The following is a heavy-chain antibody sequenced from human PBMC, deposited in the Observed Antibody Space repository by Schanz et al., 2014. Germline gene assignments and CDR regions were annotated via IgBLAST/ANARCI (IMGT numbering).Heavy chain of an antibody. J-gene: IGHJ6*02. CDR2: VYMSAAST. V-gene: IGHV3-23*05. CDR1: GFTFTTFA. CDR3: ARGASRDYFAMDV. Sequence: EQVLESGGGFVQPGGSLRLSCATSGFTFTTFAMTWVRQAPGKGLEWVSTVYMSAASTRYADSVKGRFIISRDTAKNTVFLQMNNLRAEDTAVYYCARGASRDYFAMDVWGQGTTVTVSS.